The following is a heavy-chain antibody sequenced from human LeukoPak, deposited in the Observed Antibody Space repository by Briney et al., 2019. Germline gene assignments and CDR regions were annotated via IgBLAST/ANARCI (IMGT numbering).Heavy chain of an antibody. CDR2: IRYDGSNK. CDR3: AKEGQEVDFDWLDWFDP. D-gene: IGHD3-9*01. V-gene: IGHV3-30*02. Sequence: GGSLRLSCAASGFTFSSYGMHWVRQAPGKGLEWVSFIRYDGSNKYYADSVKGRFTISRDNSKNTLYLQKNSLRAEDTAVYYCAKEGQEVDFDWLDWFDPWGQGTLVTVSS. CDR1: GFTFSSYG. J-gene: IGHJ5*02.